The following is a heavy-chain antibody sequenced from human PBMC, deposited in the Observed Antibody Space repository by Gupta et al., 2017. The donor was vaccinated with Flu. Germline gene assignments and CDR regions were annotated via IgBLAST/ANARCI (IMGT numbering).Heavy chain of an antibody. CDR2: ISSSGSTI. Sequence: QVQLVESGGGLVKHGGSLRLSCAASGFTFRDYYMRWIRQAPGKGLEWVSYISSSGSTIYYADSVKGRFTISRDNAKNSLYLQMNSLRAEDTAVYYSARDPSPEAGPGYYGMDVWGQGTTVTVSS. V-gene: IGHV3-11*01. CDR1: GFTFRDYY. J-gene: IGHJ6*02. D-gene: IGHD6-13*01. CDR3: ARDPSPEAGPGYYGMDV.